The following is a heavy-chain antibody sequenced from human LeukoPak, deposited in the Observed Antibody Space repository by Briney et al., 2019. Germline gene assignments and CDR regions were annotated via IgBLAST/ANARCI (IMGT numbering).Heavy chain of an antibody. V-gene: IGHV3-48*04. CDR3: ARDHNYAFDN. Sequence: PGGSLRFSCVASGFIFRDYSMNWVRQAPGKGLEWISYIGIDSGNTKYADSVKGRFTISGDNAKNSLYLQMNSLRVEDTAVYYCARDHNYAFDNWGQGTLVTVSS. D-gene: IGHD5-24*01. J-gene: IGHJ4*02. CDR1: GFIFRDYS. CDR2: IGIDSGNT.